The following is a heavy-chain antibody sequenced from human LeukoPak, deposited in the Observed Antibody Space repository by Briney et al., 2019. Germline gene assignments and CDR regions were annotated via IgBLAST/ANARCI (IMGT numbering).Heavy chain of an antibody. V-gene: IGHV3-23*01. D-gene: IGHD4-17*01. J-gene: IGHJ4*02. Sequence: PGGSLRLSCAASGFTFSSCAMGWVRQAPGRGLEWVSAISGSSGLTYYADSVKGRFTISRDNSKNTLFLQMNSLRAEDTAVYYCARRGESTSYGDYRFDYWGQGTLVTVSS. CDR3: ARRGESTSYGDYRFDY. CDR1: GFTFSSCA. CDR2: ISGSSGLT.